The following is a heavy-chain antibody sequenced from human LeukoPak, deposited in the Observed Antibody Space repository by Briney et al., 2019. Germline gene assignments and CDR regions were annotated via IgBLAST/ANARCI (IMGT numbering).Heavy chain of an antibody. CDR1: GFTFSSYA. J-gene: IGHJ4*02. CDR3: AKDGYYYDSSGYYGQTSDY. V-gene: IGHV3-23*01. D-gene: IGHD3-22*01. Sequence: GGSLRLSCAASGFTFSSYAMSWVRQAPGKGLEWVSGISGSGGNTYYADSVKGRFTISRDNSKNTLYLQMNSLRAEDTAVYYCAKDGYYYDSSGYYGQTSDYWGQGTLVTVSS. CDR2: ISGSGGNT.